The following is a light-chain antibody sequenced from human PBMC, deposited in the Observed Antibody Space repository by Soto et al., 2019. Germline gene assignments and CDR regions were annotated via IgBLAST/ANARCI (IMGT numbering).Light chain of an antibody. CDR1: QSGSSNY. Sequence: EIMLTQSPGTLSLSPGERATLSCRASQSGSSNYLAWYQQKPGQAPKVRSYRASSRATDTPDRVRGSGSGTDFTRTIGRLEPEEFAVDYWQQYGSSPLTFGGGTKV. CDR3: QQYGSSPLT. CDR2: RAS. V-gene: IGKV3-20*01. J-gene: IGKJ4*01.